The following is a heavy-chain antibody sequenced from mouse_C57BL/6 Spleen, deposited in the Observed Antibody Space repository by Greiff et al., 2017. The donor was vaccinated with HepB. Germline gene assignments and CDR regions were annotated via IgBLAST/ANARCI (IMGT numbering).Heavy chain of an antibody. CDR1: GYTFTDYY. D-gene: IGHD2-4*01. CDR2: INPNNGGT. Sequence: EVKLQQSGPELVKPGASVKISCKASGYTFTDYYMNWVKQSHGKSLEWIGDINPNNGGTSYNQKFKGKATLTVDKSSSTAYMELRSLTSEDSAVYYCASFDYDGYYAMDYWGQGTSVTVSS. CDR3: ASFDYDGYYAMDY. V-gene: IGHV1-26*01. J-gene: IGHJ4*01.